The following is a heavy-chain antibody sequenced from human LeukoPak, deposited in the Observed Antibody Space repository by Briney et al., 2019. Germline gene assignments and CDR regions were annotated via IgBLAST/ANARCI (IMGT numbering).Heavy chain of an antibody. CDR1: DGSISSYS. J-gene: IGHJ2*01. CDR2: FYYSGNT. V-gene: IGHV4-59*01. CDR3: AKGDYDYWYFAL. D-gene: IGHD4-17*01. Sequence: PSETLSLTCTVSDGSISSYSWSWTRQPPGKGLEWIGYFYYSGNTNYNPSLKSRVTISVDTSKSQFSLKLSSVTAADTAVYYCAKGDYDYWYFALWGRGTLVTVSS.